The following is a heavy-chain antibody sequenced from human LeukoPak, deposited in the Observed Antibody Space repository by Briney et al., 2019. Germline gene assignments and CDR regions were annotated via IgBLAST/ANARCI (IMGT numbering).Heavy chain of an antibody. D-gene: IGHD3-3*01. CDR1: GGSISSSSYY. CDR3: ARGAEYYAIWRGYACYSDY. J-gene: IGHJ4*02. Sequence: SETLSLTCTVSGGSISSSSYYWGWIRQPPGKGLEWIGSIYYSGSTYYNPSLRSRITISLDRPKQKFSLKLTSVTAADTAVYFCARGAEYYAIWRGYACYSDYWGQGISVTVSS. V-gene: IGHV4-39*07. CDR2: IYYSGST.